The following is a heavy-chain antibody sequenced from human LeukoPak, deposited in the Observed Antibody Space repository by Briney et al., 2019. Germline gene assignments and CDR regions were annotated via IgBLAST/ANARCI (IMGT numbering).Heavy chain of an antibody. CDR1: GFTLDDYA. CDR3: AKDVDTAMVTGGMDV. V-gene: IGHV3-9*01. D-gene: IGHD5-18*01. CDR2: ISWNSGSI. Sequence: GRSLRLSCAASGFTLDDYAIHWVRQAPGKGLEWVSGISWNSGSIGYADSVKGRFTISRDNAKNSLYLQMNSLRAEDTALYYCAKDVDTAMVTGGMDVWGQGTTVTVSS. J-gene: IGHJ6*02.